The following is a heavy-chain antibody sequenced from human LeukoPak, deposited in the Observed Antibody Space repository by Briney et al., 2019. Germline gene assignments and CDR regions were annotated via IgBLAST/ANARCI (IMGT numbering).Heavy chain of an antibody. CDR3: ASQAGAVRY. D-gene: IGHD1-26*01. J-gene: IGHJ4*02. CDR1: GFTFGSYS. CDR2: ISSSSSYI. V-gene: IGHV3-21*01. Sequence: GGSLRLSCAASGFTFGSYSMNWVRQAPGKGLEWVSSISSSSSYIYYADSVKGRFTISRDNAKNSLCLQMNSLRAEDTAVYYCASQAGAVRYWGQGTLVTVSS.